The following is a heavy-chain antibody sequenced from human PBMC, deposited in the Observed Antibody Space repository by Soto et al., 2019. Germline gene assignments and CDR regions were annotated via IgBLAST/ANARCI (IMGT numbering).Heavy chain of an antibody. CDR3: ARDSSSWGDSLYYYYGMDV. CDR2: INPNSGGT. D-gene: IGHD6-13*01. CDR1: GYTFTGYY. J-gene: IGHJ6*02. Sequence: GASVKVSCKASGYTFTGYYMHWVRQAPGQGLEWMGWINPNSGGTNYAQKLQGWVTMTRDTSISTAYMELSRLRSDDTAVYYCARDSSSWGDSLYYYYGMDVWGQGTTVTVSS. V-gene: IGHV1-2*04.